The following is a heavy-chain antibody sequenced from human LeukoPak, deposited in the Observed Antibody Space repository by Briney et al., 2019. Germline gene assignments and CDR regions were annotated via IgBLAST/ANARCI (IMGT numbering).Heavy chain of an antibody. CDR3: ARLLAYNSGGEAFDH. CDR1: GFTFDDYA. J-gene: IGHJ4*02. V-gene: IGHV3-9*01. CDR2: ISWNSGSI. D-gene: IGHD1-20*01. Sequence: GGSLRLSCAASGFTFDDYAMHWVRQAPGKGLEWVSGISWNSGSIGYADSVKGRFTISRDNAKNSLYLQMNSLRAEDTAVYYCARLLAYNSGGEAFDHWGQGTLVTVSS.